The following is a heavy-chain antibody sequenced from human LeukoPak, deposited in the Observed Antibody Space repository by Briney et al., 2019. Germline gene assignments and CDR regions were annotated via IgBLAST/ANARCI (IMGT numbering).Heavy chain of an antibody. CDR3: VRVWGHSGYDYFPFDY. J-gene: IGHJ4*02. Sequence: GGSLRLSCAASGFTFSSYSMNWVRQAPGKGLEWVSYISSSSSTIYYADSMKGRFTISRDNAKNSLYPQMNSLRAEDTAMYYCVRVWGHSGYDYFPFDYWGQGTLVTVSS. CDR1: GFTFSSYS. D-gene: IGHD5-12*01. V-gene: IGHV3-48*04. CDR2: ISSSSSTI.